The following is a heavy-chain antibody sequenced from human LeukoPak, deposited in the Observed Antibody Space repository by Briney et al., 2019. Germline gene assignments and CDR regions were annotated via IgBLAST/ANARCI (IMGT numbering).Heavy chain of an antibody. J-gene: IGHJ6*03. V-gene: IGHV4-61*02. CDR1: GGSISSGSYY. CDR2: IYTSGST. D-gene: IGHD3-22*01. Sequence: SQTLSLTCTVSGGSISSGSYYWSWIRQPAGKGLEWIGRIYTSGSTNYNPSLKSRVTISVDTSKNQFSLKLSSVTAADTAVYYCAREVHYYDSSGSRPKAYYYYYMDVWGKGTTVTISS. CDR3: AREVHYYDSSGSRPKAYYYYYMDV.